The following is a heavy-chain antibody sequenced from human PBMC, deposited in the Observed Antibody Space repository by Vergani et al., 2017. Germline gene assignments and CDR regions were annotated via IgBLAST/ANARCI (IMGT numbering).Heavy chain of an antibody. V-gene: IGHV1-24*01. CDR1: GYTLTELS. CDR2: FDPEDGET. CDR3: ATIQVTMVPEGGAFDI. J-gene: IGHJ3*02. D-gene: IGHD3-10*01. Sequence: QVQLVQSGAEVKKPGASVKVSCKVSGYTLTELSMPWVRQAPGKGLEWMGGFDPEDGETIYAQKFQGRVTMTEDTSTDTAYMELSSLRSEDTAVYYCATIQVTMVPEGGAFDIWGQGTMVTVSS.